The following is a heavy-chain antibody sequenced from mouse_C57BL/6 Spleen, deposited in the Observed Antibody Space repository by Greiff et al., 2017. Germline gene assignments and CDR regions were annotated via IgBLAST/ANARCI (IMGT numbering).Heavy chain of an antibody. CDR3: ANYCGSSYGAMDD. CDR2: IYPYNGVS. J-gene: IGHJ4*01. V-gene: IGHV1-31*01. Sequence: EVMLVESGPELVKPGASVKISCKASGYSFTGYYMHWVKQSHGNILDWIGYIYPYNGVSSYNQKFKGKATLTVDKSSSTAYMELRSLTSEDSAVYYCANYCGSSYGAMDDWGQGASVTVAS. D-gene: IGHD1-1*01. CDR1: GYSFTGYY.